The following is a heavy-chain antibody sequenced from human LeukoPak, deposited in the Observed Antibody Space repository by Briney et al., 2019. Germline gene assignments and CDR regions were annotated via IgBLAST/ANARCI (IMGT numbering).Heavy chain of an antibody. CDR3: ARDRGGLAYYYDSSGPAWYFDL. V-gene: IGHV4-4*07. CDR2: IYTSGST. Sequence: PSETLSLTCTVSGGSLSSYYWSWIRQPAGKGLEWIGRIYTSGSTNYNPSLKSRVTMSVDTSKNQFSLKLSSVTAADTAVYYCARDRGGLAYYYDSSGPAWYFDLWGRGTLVTVSS. CDR1: GGSLSSYY. J-gene: IGHJ2*01. D-gene: IGHD3-22*01.